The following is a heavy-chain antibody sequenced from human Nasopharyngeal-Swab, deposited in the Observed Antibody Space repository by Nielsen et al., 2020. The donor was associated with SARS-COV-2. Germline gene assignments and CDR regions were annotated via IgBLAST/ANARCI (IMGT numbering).Heavy chain of an antibody. Sequence: ASVKVSCKASGYTFTSYDINWVRQATGQGLEWMGWMNPNSGNTGYAQKFQGRVTMTRNTSISTAYMELSSLRSEDTAVYYCARGGCSSTSCKTYYYYYMDVWGKGTTVTVSS. CDR3: ARGGCSSTSCKTYYYYYMDV. CDR1: GYTFTSYD. CDR2: MNPNSGNT. D-gene: IGHD2-2*01. J-gene: IGHJ6*03. V-gene: IGHV1-8*01.